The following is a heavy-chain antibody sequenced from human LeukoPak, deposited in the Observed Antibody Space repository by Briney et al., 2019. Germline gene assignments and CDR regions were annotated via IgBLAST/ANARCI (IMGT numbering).Heavy chain of an antibody. CDR1: GYTFTSYD. J-gene: IGHJ3*02. D-gene: IGHD1-26*01. CDR3: ARVGPRAFDI. Sequence: ASVKVSCRASGYTFTSYDINWVRQATGQGLEWMGRMNPNSVNTGYAQKFQGRVTMTRNTSISTAYMELSSLRSEDTAVYYCARVGPRAFDIWGQGTMVTVSS. V-gene: IGHV1-8*01. CDR2: MNPNSVNT.